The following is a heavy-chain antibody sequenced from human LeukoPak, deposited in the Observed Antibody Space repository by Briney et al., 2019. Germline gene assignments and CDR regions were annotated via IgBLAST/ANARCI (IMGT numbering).Heavy chain of an antibody. Sequence: QAGGSLRLSCAASDFTVSNMYMTWVRQAPGKGLEWVSVIYNAGNTDYADSVKGRFTISRDNTENSLYLQMNSLRAEDTAVYYCARGSYGDYDSWGQGTLVTVSS. J-gene: IGHJ5*01. CDR1: DFTVSNMY. D-gene: IGHD4-17*01. V-gene: IGHV3-53*01. CDR3: ARGSYGDYDS. CDR2: IYNAGNT.